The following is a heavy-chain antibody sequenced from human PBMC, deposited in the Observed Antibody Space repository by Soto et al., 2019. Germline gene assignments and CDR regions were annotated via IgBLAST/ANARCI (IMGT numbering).Heavy chain of an antibody. CDR1: GFTVSSNY. CDR2: IYSGGST. Sequence: ESGGGLVQPGGSLRLSCAASGFTVSSNYMSWVRQAPGKGLEWVSVIYSGGSTYYADSVKGRFTISRDNSKNTLYLQMNSLRAEDTAVYYCAREAYAYYYYMDVWGKGTTVTVSS. CDR3: AREAYAYYYYMDV. J-gene: IGHJ6*03. V-gene: IGHV3-66*01. D-gene: IGHD2-2*01.